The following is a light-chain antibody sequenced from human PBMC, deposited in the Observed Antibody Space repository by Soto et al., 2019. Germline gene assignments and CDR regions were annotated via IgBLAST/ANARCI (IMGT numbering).Light chain of an antibody. V-gene: IGLV9-49*01. CDR3: GADHGSGSNFAVV. CDR1: SGYSNYK. J-gene: IGLJ2*01. Sequence: QLVLTQPPSASASMRASVTLTCTLSSGYSNYKVDWYQQRPGKGPRFVMRVGTGGIVGSKGDGIPDRFSVLGSGLNRYLIIKNIQEEDESDYHCGADHGSGSNFAVVFGGGTKLTVL. CDR2: VGTGGIVG.